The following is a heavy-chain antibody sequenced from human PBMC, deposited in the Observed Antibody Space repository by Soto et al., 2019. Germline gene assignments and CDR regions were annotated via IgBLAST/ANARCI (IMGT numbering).Heavy chain of an antibody. V-gene: IGHV4-4*02. CDR3: ARDQGSHPGD. D-gene: IGHD6-13*01. J-gene: IGHJ4*02. Sequence: QVQLQESGPGLVRPSGTVSLTCAVSGVSISSDNWWRWVGQPPGKALEWIGEIHHSGSTNYNPSLKSRVTMSVVPSKDLFSLTLNSVTAADTAFYYCARDQGSHPGDWGQGTLVSVSS. CDR1: GVSISSDNW. CDR2: IHHSGST.